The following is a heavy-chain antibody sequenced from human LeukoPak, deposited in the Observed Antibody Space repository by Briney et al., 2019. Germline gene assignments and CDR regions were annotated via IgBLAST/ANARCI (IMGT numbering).Heavy chain of an antibody. CDR3: ARSLGYCSSTSCSYDY. D-gene: IGHD2-2*01. CDR2: IIPIFGTT. V-gene: IGHV1-69*13. J-gene: IGHJ4*02. CDR1: GGTFSSYA. Sequence: SVKVTCKASGGTFSSYAISWVRQAPGQGLEWMGGIIPIFGTTNYAQKFQGRVTITADESTSTAYMELSSLRSDDTAVYYCARSLGYCSSTSCSYDYWGQGTLVTVSS.